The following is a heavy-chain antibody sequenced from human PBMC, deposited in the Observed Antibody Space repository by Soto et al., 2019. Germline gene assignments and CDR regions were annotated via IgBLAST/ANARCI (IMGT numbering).Heavy chain of an antibody. D-gene: IGHD3-9*01. V-gene: IGHV3-66*01. CDR2: IYSGGST. J-gene: IGHJ3*02. CDR3: SRDNYYDILTGQGRDAFDI. Sequence: EVQLVESGGGLVQPGGSLRLSCAASGFTVTSNFMSWVRQAPGKGLEWVSVIYSGGSTYYADSVKGRFTISRDNSKNTLYLQMNSLRAEDTAVYYCSRDNYYDILTGQGRDAFDIWGQGTMVTVSS. CDR1: GFTVTSNF.